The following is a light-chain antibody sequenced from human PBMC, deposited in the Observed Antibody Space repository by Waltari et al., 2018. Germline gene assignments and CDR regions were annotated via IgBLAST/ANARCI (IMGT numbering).Light chain of an antibody. Sequence: QSALTQPASVSGSPGQSTTISCTGTSSDVGIYNLVSWIQHHPGKAPKLMLYEVSKRRSGVSIRVSGAKSGNTASLTISGLQAEEEADYYCCSYAGGSTFVFGIGTKVTVL. J-gene: IGLJ1*01. CDR1: SSDVGIYNL. CDR2: EVS. V-gene: IGLV2-23*02. CDR3: CSYAGGSTFV.